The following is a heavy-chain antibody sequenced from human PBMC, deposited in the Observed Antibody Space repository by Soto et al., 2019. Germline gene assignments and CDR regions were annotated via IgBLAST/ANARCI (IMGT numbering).Heavy chain of an antibody. J-gene: IGHJ3*02. Sequence: PGGSLRLSCAASGFTFSSYWMHWVRQTPGKGLVWVSRITSHGSTTTYADSVKGRFTISRDNAKNTLYLQMNSLRAEDTAVYYCARGNGHGFDIWGQGTIVTVSS. CDR1: GFTFSSYW. CDR3: ARGNGHGFDI. CDR2: ITSHGSTT. D-gene: IGHD2-8*01. V-gene: IGHV3-74*01.